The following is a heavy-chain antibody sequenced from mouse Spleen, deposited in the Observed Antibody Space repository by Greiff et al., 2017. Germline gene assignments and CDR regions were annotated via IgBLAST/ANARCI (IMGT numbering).Heavy chain of an antibody. J-gene: IGHJ2*01. V-gene: IGHV1-80*01. CDR2: IYPGDGDT. Sequence: QVHVKQSGAELVKPGASVKISCKASGYAFSSYWMNWVKQRPGKGLEWIGQIYPGDGDTNYNGKFKGKATLTADKSSSTAYMQLSSLTSEDSAVYFCARLLRDYFDYWGQGTTLTVSS. CDR3: ARLLRDYFDY. CDR1: GYAFSSYW. D-gene: IGHD1-1*01.